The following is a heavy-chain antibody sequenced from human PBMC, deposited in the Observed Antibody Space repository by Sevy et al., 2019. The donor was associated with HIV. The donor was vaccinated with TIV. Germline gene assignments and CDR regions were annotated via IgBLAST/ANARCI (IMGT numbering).Heavy chain of an antibody. Sequence: SETLSLTCTVSGGSISSGSYYWSWIRQPAGKGVEWIGRIYTSGRTNYNPSLKSRVTMSVDTSKNQFSLKLSSVTAADTAVYYCARDWGYSYGYNWFDPWGQGTLVTVSS. J-gene: IGHJ5*02. D-gene: IGHD5-18*01. CDR2: IYTSGRT. CDR1: GGSISSGSYY. CDR3: ARDWGYSYGYNWFDP. V-gene: IGHV4-61*02.